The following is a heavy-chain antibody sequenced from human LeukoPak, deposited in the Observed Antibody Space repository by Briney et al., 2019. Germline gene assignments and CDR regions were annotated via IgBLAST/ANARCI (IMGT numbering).Heavy chain of an antibody. D-gene: IGHD3-10*01. Sequence: GGSLRLSCAASGFTFSSYSMNWVRQAPGKGPEWVSYISYSSSTIYYADSVEGRFTISRDNAKNSQYLQMNSLRDEDTAVYYCARDGLGIDYWGQGTLVTVSS. CDR2: ISYSSSTI. V-gene: IGHV3-48*02. CDR3: ARDGLGIDY. CDR1: GFTFSSYS. J-gene: IGHJ4*02.